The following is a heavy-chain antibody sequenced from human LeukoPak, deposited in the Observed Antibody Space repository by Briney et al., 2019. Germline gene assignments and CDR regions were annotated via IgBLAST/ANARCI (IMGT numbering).Heavy chain of an antibody. CDR2: IYYSGST. D-gene: IGHD1-26*01. V-gene: IGHV4-59*01. CDR1: GGSISSYY. CDR3: ARFARGSYYEVDY. Sequence: PSETLSLTCTVSGGSISSYYWSWIRQPPGKGLEWIGYIYYSGSTNYNPSLKSRVTILVDTSKNQFSLKLSSVTAADTAVYYCARFARGSYYEVDYWGQGTLVTVSS. J-gene: IGHJ4*02.